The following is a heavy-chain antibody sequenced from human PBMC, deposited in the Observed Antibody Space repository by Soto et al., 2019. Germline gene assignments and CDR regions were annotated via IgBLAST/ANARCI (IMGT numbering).Heavy chain of an antibody. CDR3: TREIWGSYDY. J-gene: IGHJ4*01. CDR1: GFTFSYYW. D-gene: IGHD7-27*01. CDR2: LDQIGSKT. Sequence: EVQLVESGGDLVQPGGSLRLSCAASGFTFSYYWMTWVRQAPGKGLEWVATLDQIGSKTFYVDSVKGRFTISRDNARNSLYLQMNSLRAEDTAVYYCTREIWGSYDYLGHGTLVAVSS. V-gene: IGHV3-7*03.